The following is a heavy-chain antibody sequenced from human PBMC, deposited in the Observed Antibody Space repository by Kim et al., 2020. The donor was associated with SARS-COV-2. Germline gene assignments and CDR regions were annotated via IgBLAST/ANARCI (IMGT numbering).Heavy chain of an antibody. CDR3: ARDGQEGNDYVLYYYYGMDV. Sequence: ASVKVSCKASGYTFTSYAMNWVRQAPGQGLEWMGWINTNTGNPTYAQGFTGRFVFSLDTSVSTAYLQISSLKDEDTAVYYCARDGQEGNDYVLYYYYGMDVWGQGTTVTVSS. CDR1: GYTFTSYA. V-gene: IGHV7-4-1*02. D-gene: IGHD4-17*01. J-gene: IGHJ6*02. CDR2: INTNTGNP.